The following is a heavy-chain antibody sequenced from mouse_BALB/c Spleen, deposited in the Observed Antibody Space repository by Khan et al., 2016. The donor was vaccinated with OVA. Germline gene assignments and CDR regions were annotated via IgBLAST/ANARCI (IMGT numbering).Heavy chain of an antibody. CDR1: GFSLTDYG. V-gene: IGHV2-6-1*01. D-gene: IGHD2-10*01. CDR2: IWSDGST. CDR3: ARQPYYQYYVMDY. Sequence: QVQLKESGPALVAPSQSLSITCTISGFSLTDYGVHWVRQPPGKGLEWLVVIWSDGSTTYNSALKSRLSISKDNSKCQVFLKMNSLQTDDTAVYYCARQPYYQYYVMDYWGKGTSVTVSS. J-gene: IGHJ4*01.